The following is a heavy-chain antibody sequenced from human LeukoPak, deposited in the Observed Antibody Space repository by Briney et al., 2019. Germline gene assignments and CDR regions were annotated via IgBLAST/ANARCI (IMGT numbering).Heavy chain of an antibody. Sequence: PGGSLRLSCAASGFTFSSYAMSWVRQAPGKGLEWVSAISGSGGSSYYADSVKGRFTISRDNSKNTLYLQMNSLRAEDTAVYYCARDFRDIVVVPAAPRYYYYYYCMDVWGKGTTVTVSS. D-gene: IGHD2-2*01. CDR3: ARDFRDIVVVPAAPRYYYYYYCMDV. CDR1: GFTFSSYA. J-gene: IGHJ6*03. CDR2: ISGSGGSS. V-gene: IGHV3-23*01.